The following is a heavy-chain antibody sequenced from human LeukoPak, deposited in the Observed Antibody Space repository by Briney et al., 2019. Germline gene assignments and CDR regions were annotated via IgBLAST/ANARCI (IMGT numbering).Heavy chain of an antibody. V-gene: IGHV4-38-2*02. CDR3: ARVMYSSSSFGKNYYYYMDV. J-gene: IGHJ6*03. D-gene: IGHD6-6*01. CDR2: IYHSGST. Sequence: SETLSLACTVSGYSISSGYYWGWIRQPPGKGLEWIGSIYHSGSTYYNPSLKSRVTISVDTSKNQFSLKLSSVTAADTAVYYCARVMYSSSSFGKNYYYYMDVWGKGTTVTVSS. CDR1: GYSISSGYY.